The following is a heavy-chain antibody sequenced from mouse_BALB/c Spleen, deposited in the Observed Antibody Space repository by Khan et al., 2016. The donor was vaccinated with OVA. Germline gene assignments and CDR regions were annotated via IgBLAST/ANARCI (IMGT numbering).Heavy chain of an antibody. CDR1: CSSITSDYA. Sequence: EVQLQESGPGLVKPSQSLSLTCTVPCSSITSDYAWNWIRQFPGNKLEWMGSISSTGSTSYNPSLTSRISITRDTSKHQFFLQLNSVTTEDTATYYCARSLYYSDSYAMDYWGQGTSVTVSS. CDR2: ISSTGST. CDR3: ARSLYYSDSYAMDY. J-gene: IGHJ4*01. D-gene: IGHD2-13*01. V-gene: IGHV3-2*02.